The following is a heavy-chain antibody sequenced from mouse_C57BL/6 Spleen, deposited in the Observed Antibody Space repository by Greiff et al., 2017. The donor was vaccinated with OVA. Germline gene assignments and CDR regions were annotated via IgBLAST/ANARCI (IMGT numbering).Heavy chain of an antibody. V-gene: IGHV1-64*01. CDR1: GYTFTSYW. CDR3: ARGDYVRGFAY. J-gene: IGHJ3*01. D-gene: IGHD1-1*02. Sequence: QVQLQQPGAELVKPGASVKLSCKASGYTFTSYWMHWVKQRPGQGLEWIGMIHPNSGSTNYNEKFKSKATLTVDKSSSTAYMQLSSLTSENSAVDYCARGDYVRGFAYWGQGTLVTVSA. CDR2: IHPNSGST.